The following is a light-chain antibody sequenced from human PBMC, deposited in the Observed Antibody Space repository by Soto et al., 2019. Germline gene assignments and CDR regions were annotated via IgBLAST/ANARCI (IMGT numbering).Light chain of an antibody. CDR3: QQYNSFSLT. V-gene: IGKV1-5*01. CDR1: QDINGW. CDR2: DAS. J-gene: IGKJ4*01. Sequence: DIQMTQSPSTLSASVGDRVTITCRASQDINGWLAWYQQKPGKAPNLLIYDASSLESGVSSRFNGSGSGTEFSLTISSLQPDDSATYYCQQYNSFSLTFGGGTRVEI.